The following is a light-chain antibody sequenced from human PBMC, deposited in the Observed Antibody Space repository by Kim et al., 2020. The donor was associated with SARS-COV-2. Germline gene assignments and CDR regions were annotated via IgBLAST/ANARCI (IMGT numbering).Light chain of an antibody. Sequence: EIVLTQSPVTVSLSPGDRASLSCRASHSVSSSYLVWYQQKPGQAHRLLIYGVSIRATGIPDRFSGSGSRTDFTLTISSLAPEDVAVYYCQQYGSSPLTCRGETNLDIK. CDR3: QQYGSSPLT. CDR1: HSVSSSY. CDR2: GVS. V-gene: IGKV3-20*01. J-gene: IGKJ4*01.